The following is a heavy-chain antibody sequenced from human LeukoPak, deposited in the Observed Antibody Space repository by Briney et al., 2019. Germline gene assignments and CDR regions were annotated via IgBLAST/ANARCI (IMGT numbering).Heavy chain of an antibody. CDR1: GGTISSYA. J-gene: IGHJ4*02. D-gene: IGHD3-22*01. CDR2: IIPIFGTA. Sequence: SVKVSCKASGGTISSYAISWVRQAPGQGLEWMGGIIPIFGTANYAQKFQGRVTITADESTSTAYMELSSLRSEDTAVYYCARDRRPSYDSSGYYYLAFDYWGQGTLVTVSS. CDR3: ARDRRPSYDSSGYYYLAFDY. V-gene: IGHV1-69*13.